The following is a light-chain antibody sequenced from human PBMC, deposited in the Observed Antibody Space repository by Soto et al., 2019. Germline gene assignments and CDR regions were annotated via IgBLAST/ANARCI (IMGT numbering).Light chain of an antibody. V-gene: IGKV1D-12*01. Sequence: DIQMTQSPSSVSAAVGERVTITCRASQVMSSWLAWYQQKPGKAPKLLIFAASTLQSGVPSRFSGSGSRTDGTLTITSMQPEDRGTDYGQQTDTLQSTVGQGPRLEIK. CDR3: QQTDTLQST. CDR1: QVMSSW. CDR2: AAS. J-gene: IGKJ5*01.